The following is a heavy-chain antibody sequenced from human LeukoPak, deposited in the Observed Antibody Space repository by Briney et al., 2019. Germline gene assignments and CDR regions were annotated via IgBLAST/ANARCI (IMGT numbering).Heavy chain of an antibody. Sequence: SETLSLTCSVSGGSISPYYWSWIRQPPGKGLEWIGYIYYSGTTNYNPSLKSRVTISVDKSKNQFSLKLSSVTAADTAMYYCARVAVARLAYFDYWGQGTLVTVSS. CDR1: GGSISPYY. J-gene: IGHJ4*02. CDR2: IYYSGTT. CDR3: ARVAVARLAYFDY. V-gene: IGHV4-59*12. D-gene: IGHD6-19*01.